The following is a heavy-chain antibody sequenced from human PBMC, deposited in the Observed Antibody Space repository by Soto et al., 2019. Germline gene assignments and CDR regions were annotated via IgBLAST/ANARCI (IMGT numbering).Heavy chain of an antibody. J-gene: IGHJ5*02. Sequence: SGPTLVNPTQTLTLTCTFSGFSLSTSGVGVGWIRQPPGKPLEWLALIYWNDDKRYSPSLKSRLTITKDTSKNQVVLTMTNMDPVDTATYYCARTSEATIFGVVIIGRENWFDPWGQGTLVTVSS. V-gene: IGHV2-5*01. D-gene: IGHD3-3*01. CDR3: ARTSEATIFGVVIIGRENWFDP. CDR2: IYWNDDK. CDR1: GFSLSTSGVG.